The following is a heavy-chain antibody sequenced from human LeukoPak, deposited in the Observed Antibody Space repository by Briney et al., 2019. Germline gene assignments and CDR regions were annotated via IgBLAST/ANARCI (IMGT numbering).Heavy chain of an antibody. D-gene: IGHD6-13*01. J-gene: IGHJ4*02. CDR3: ASTVIAAAGTWTFDY. CDR1: GGSISSSSYY. Sequence: SETLSLTCTVSGGSISSSSYYWGWIRQPPGKGLEWIGSIYHSGSTYYNPSLKSRVTISVDTSKNQFSLKLSSVTAADTAVYYCASTVIAAAGTWTFDYWGQGTLVTVSS. CDR2: IYHSGST. V-gene: IGHV4-39*01.